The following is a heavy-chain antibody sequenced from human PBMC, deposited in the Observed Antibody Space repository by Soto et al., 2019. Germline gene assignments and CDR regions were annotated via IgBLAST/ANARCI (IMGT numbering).Heavy chain of an antibody. D-gene: IGHD7-27*01. CDR3: ARSLRATSPLTS. V-gene: IGHV3-11*06. CDR2: ISETGSHT. Sequence: LRLSCEASGFTFTDYHMSWIRQAPGKGLEWVALISETGSHTAYAESVKGRFTISRDNARPSVFLQMNSLRSDDTAVYFCARSLRATSPLTSWGQGTPVTV. J-gene: IGHJ4*02. CDR1: GFTFTDYH.